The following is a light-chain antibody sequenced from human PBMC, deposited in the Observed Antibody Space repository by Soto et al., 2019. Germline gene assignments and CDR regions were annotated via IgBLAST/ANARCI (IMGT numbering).Light chain of an antibody. CDR2: GAS. Sequence: DLQMTQSPSSVSASVGDRVTITCRASQGISGYLLWFQQKPGKAPKLLIYGASTLQSGVPSRFSGSRSATDFTLTITSLQPEDFATYYCQQDNSYPRTFGPGNKVDFK. CDR1: QGISGY. CDR3: QQDNSYPRT. V-gene: IGKV1-12*01. J-gene: IGKJ3*01.